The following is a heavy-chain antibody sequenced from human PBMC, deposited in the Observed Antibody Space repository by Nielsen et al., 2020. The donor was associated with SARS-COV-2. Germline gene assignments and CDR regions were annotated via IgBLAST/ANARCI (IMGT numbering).Heavy chain of an antibody. Sequence: GGSLRLSCEASGFTFGDYDMSWIRQSPGKGLEWLSHISPGSSVTNYADSVKGRVTISRDNSRNTLYLQMNSLRAEDTAVYYCAKQREYDYWGQGTLVTVSS. J-gene: IGHJ4*02. V-gene: IGHV3-11*03. CDR1: GFTFGDYD. CDR3: AKQREYDY. CDR2: ISPGSSVT. D-gene: IGHD2/OR15-2a*01.